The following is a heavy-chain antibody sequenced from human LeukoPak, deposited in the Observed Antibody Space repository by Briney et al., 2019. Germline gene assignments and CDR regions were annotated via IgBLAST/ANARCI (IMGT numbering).Heavy chain of an antibody. CDR3: ARDGFIYYDSSGRYYFDY. CDR1: GGSISSSSYY. V-gene: IGHV4-39*07. J-gene: IGHJ4*02. Sequence: PSETLSLTCTVSGGSISSSSYYWGWIRQPPGKGLEWIGSIYYSGSTYYNPSLKSRVTISVDTSKNQFSLKLSSVTAADTAVYYCARDGFIYYDSSGRYYFDYWGQGTLVTVSS. D-gene: IGHD3-22*01. CDR2: IYYSGST.